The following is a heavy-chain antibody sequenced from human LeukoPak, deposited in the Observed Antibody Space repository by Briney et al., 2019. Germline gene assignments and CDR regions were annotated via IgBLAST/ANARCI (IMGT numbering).Heavy chain of an antibody. J-gene: IGHJ4*02. Sequence: GASVKVSCKASGYTFTSYAMHWVRQAPGQRLEWMGWINAGNGNTKYSQKFQGRVTITRDTSASTAYMELSSLRSEDTAVYYCARGGYSSGWYHIRDYWGQGTLVAVSS. V-gene: IGHV1-3*01. CDR3: ARGGYSSGWYHIRDY. D-gene: IGHD6-19*01. CDR2: INAGNGNT. CDR1: GYTFTSYA.